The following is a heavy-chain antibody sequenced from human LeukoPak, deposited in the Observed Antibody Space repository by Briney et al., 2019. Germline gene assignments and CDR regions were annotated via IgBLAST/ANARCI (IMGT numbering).Heavy chain of an antibody. CDR2: IRHSGSP. J-gene: IGHJ6*04. D-gene: IGHD5-12*01. Sequence: AVTLSLTCTVSGFSISRGYYWGSIRQPPGKGLGRICSIRHSGSPYYNQSVQIPSTISVATSRNQFSLRLNSVPAADTAVYYCARDPREGYSGPQYDYGMDVWGKGTTVTVSS. CDR3: ARDPREGYSGPQYDYGMDV. CDR1: GFSISRGYY. V-gene: IGHV4-38-2*02.